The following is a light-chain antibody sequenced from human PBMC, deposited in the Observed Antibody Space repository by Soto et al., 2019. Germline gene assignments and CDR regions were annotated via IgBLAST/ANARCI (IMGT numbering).Light chain of an antibody. J-gene: IGLJ1*01. CDR3: SSYTSSSTRV. Sequence: QSVLTQPASVSGSPGQSITISCTGTSSDVGGYNYVSWYQQHPGKAPKLMIYDVSNRPSGVSNRFSGSKSGNTASLTISRLQAEDEADYYCSSYTSSSTRVFGTGTKVT. CDR1: SSDVGGYNY. V-gene: IGLV2-14*01. CDR2: DVS.